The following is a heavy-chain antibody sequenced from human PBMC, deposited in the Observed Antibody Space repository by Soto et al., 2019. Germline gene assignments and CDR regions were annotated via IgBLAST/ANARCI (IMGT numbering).Heavy chain of an antibody. V-gene: IGHV5-51*01. D-gene: IGHD3-16*01. J-gene: IGHJ5*01. CDR2: IYPDNSDT. Sequence: HGESLKISCEGSGYMFYGYWIGWVRQMPGKGLEWMGLIYPDNSDTRYSPSFQGQVTLSADKSINTAYLQWSTLKASDTAMYYCARFGGPGLSHNWFDSWGQGTLVTVPQ. CDR3: ARFGGPGLSHNWFDS. CDR1: GYMFYGYW.